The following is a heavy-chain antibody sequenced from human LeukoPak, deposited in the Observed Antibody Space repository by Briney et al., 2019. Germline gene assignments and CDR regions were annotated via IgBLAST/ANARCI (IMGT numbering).Heavy chain of an antibody. Sequence: GGSLRLSCAASGFTFDDYGMSWVRQAPGKGLEWVSGINWNGGRKYYADSVKGRFTISRENAKNSLYLQMNSLRAEDTALYYCARDLVVATITSGAFDYWGQGTLVTVSS. J-gene: IGHJ4*02. V-gene: IGHV3-20*04. CDR1: GFTFDDYG. D-gene: IGHD5-12*01. CDR2: INWNGGRK. CDR3: ARDLVVATITSGAFDY.